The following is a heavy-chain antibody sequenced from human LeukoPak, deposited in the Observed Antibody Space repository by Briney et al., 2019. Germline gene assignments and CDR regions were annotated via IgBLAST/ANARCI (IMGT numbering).Heavy chain of an antibody. CDR2: IYYSGST. CDR3: ARGGTGTTLWFDP. V-gene: IGHV4-59*01. D-gene: IGHD1-7*01. Sequence: SETLSLTCTVSGGSISSYYWSWIRQPPGKGLEWIGYIYYSGSTNYNPSLKSRVTISVDTSKNQFSLKLSSVTAADTAVYYCARGGTGTTLWFDPWGQGTLVTVSS. CDR1: GGSISSYY. J-gene: IGHJ5*02.